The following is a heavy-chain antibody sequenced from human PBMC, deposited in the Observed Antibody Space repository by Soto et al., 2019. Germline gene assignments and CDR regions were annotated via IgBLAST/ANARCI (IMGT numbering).Heavy chain of an antibody. J-gene: IGHJ6*03. V-gene: IGHV3-66*01. CDR1: GFTVSSNY. D-gene: IGHD4-4*01. Sequence: PGGSLRLSCAASGFTVSSNYMSWVRQAPGKGLEWVSVIYSGGSTYYADSVKGRFTISRDNSKNTLYLQMNSLRAEDTAVYYCARETYYSNYVYYYYYMDVWGKGTTVTVSS. CDR3: ARETYYSNYVYYYYYMDV. CDR2: IYSGGST.